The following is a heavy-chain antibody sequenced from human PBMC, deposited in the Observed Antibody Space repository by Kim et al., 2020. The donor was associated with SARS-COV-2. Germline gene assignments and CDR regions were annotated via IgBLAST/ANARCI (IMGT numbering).Heavy chain of an antibody. V-gene: IGHV3-53*01. D-gene: IGHD1-1*01. CDR3: ARGLTRDDAFDL. J-gene: IGHJ3*01. CDR2: R. Sequence: RHSLASVPGRFTMSRDDSNNTFFLEMNSLRPEDSAIYYCARGLTRDDAFDLWGPGTMVTVSS.